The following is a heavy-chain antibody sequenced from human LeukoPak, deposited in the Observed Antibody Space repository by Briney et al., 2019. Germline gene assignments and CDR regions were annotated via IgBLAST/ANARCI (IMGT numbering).Heavy chain of an antibody. J-gene: IGHJ4*02. CDR2: ISACNGNT. D-gene: IGHD6-6*01. Sequence: GASVKVSCKASGYTFTSYGISWVRQAPGQGLEWMGWISACNGNTNYAQKLQGRVTMTTDTSTSTAYMELRSLRSDDTAVYYCARVEQRLAARPWDYWGQGTLVTVSS. V-gene: IGHV1-18*01. CDR3: ARVEQRLAARPWDY. CDR1: GYTFTSYG.